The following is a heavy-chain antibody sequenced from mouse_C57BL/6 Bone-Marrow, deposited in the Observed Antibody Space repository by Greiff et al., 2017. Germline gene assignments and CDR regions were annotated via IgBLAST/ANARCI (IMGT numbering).Heavy chain of an antibody. CDR3: SRWGFGFYARDY. D-gene: IGHD2-2*01. Sequence: QVHVKQSGPELVKPGASVKISCKASGYTFTDYYINWVKQRPGQGLEWIGWIFPGSGSTYYNEKFKGKATLTVAKSSSTAYMLLSSLTSEDSAVYFWSRWGFGFYARDYWGQGTAVTVSA. CDR1: GYTFTDYY. CDR2: IFPGSGST. J-gene: IGHJ4*01. V-gene: IGHV1-75*01.